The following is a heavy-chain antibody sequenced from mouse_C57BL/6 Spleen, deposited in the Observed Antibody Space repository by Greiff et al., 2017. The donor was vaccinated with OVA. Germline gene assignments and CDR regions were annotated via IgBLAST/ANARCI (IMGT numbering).Heavy chain of an antibody. CDR1: GYAFSSSW. CDR2: IYPGDGDT. J-gene: IGHJ3*01. D-gene: IGHD3-2*02. CDR3: ARGGTAQAPWFAY. Sequence: HVQLQQSGPELVKPGASVKISCKASGYAFSSSWMNWVKQRPGKGLEWIGRIYPGDGDTNYNGKFKGKATLTADKSSSTAYMQLSSLTSEDSAVYFCARGGTAQAPWFAYWGQGTLVTVSA. V-gene: IGHV1-82*01.